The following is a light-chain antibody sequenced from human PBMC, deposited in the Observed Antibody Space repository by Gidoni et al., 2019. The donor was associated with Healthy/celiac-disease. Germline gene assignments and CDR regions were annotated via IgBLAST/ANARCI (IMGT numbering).Light chain of an antibody. V-gene: IGKV1-39*01. CDR3: QQSYSTPR. J-gene: IGKJ4*01. CDR1: QSISSY. Sequence: DIQMTQSPSSLSASVGDRVTITCRASQSISSYLNWYQQKPGKAPKLLIYAASSLQIGVPSRFSGSGSGTDFTLTISSLQPEDFATYYCQQSYSTPRFGGGTKVEIK. CDR2: AAS.